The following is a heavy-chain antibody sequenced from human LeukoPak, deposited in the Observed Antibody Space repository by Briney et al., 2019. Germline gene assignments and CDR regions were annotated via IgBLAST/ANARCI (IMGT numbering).Heavy chain of an antibody. CDR3: ARHSGSGSLSRPFDP. Sequence: SETLSLSCSVSGGSVTSGGFYWGWLRQPPGKGPEWIATIYYTGSTYYNPSLQSRVTISIDTSKNQFSLRLTSVTATDTAVYHCARHSGSGSLSRPFDPWGQGTLVTVSS. CDR2: IYYTGST. CDR1: GGSVTSGGFY. J-gene: IGHJ5*02. D-gene: IGHD3-10*01. V-gene: IGHV4-39*01.